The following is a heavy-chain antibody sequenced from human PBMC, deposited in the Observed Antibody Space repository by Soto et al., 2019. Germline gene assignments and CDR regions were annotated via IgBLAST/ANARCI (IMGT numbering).Heavy chain of an antibody. CDR3: VRDGTKTLRDWFDP. CDR1: GASISGFY. V-gene: IGHV4-4*07. Sequence: SETLSLTCTVSGASISGFYWSWIRKSAGKGLEWIGRIYATGTTDYNPSLKSRVMMPVDTSKKQFSLKLRSVTAADTAVYYCVRDGTKTLRDWFDPWGQGISVTVSS. CDR2: IYATGTT. D-gene: IGHD1-1*01. J-gene: IGHJ5*02.